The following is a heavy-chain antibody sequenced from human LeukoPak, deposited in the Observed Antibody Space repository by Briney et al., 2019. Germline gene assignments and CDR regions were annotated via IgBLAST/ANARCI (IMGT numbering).Heavy chain of an antibody. V-gene: IGHV3-7*04. J-gene: IGHJ4*02. CDR1: GYTFSSYW. CDR3: ARVIAARPSDY. D-gene: IGHD6-13*01. Sequence: GGPLRLSWAPAGYTFSSYWMSWVRRAPGKGLGWVAKIKQDGSEKCYVESVRGRFTISRDNAKNSLYMQMNSLRPEETSVYSCARVIAARPSDYWGQGTLVTVSS. CDR2: IKQDGSEK.